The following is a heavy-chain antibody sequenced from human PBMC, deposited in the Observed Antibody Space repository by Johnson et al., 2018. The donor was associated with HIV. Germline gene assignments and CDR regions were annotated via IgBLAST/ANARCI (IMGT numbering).Heavy chain of an antibody. CDR2: ISSSGSTI. D-gene: IGHD3-10*02. CDR1: GFTFSDYY. Sequence: QVQLVESGGGLVKPGGSLRLSCAASGFTFSDYYMSWIRQAPGKGLEWVSYISSSGSTIYYADSVQGRFTISRDNSKNTLYLQMNSLGAEDTAVYFCAKDLTYVISAFDIWGQGTMVTVSS. CDR3: AKDLTYVISAFDI. V-gene: IGHV3-11*01. J-gene: IGHJ3*02.